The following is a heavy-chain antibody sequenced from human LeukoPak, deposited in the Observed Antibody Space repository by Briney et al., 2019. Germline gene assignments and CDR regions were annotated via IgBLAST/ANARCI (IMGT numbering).Heavy chain of an antibody. Sequence: GGSLRLSCAASGFTFSSCGMHWVRQAPDKGLEWVAVIWYDGSKKYYADSVKGRSTISRDNSKNTLYLQMNSLRAEDTAVYYCAKPHYYDSSGSYIAGAFDIWGQGTMVTVSS. CDR2: IWYDGSKK. D-gene: IGHD3-22*01. J-gene: IGHJ3*02. CDR3: AKPHYYDSSGSYIAGAFDI. CDR1: GFTFSSCG. V-gene: IGHV3-33*06.